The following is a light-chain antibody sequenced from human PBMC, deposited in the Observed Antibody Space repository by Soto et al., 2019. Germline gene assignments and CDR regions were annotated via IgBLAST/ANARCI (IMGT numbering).Light chain of an antibody. V-gene: IGKV3-20*01. J-gene: IGKJ2*01. Sequence: EIVLTQSPGTLSLSPGERASLSCRASQSVSSGYLAWYQQKPGQAPRLLIYDASSRATGIPDRFSGSGSGTDFTLTISRLEPEDFAVYYCQQYGSSPRTFGQGTKLEIK. CDR2: DAS. CDR1: QSVSSGY. CDR3: QQYGSSPRT.